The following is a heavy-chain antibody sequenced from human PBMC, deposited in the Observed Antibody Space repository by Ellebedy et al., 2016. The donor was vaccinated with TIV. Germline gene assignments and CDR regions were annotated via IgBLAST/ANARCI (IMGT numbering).Heavy chain of an antibody. D-gene: IGHD4-17*01. V-gene: IGHV3-21*04. Sequence: GESLKISCVASGFTFSNYNMNWVRQSPGKGLEWVSSIRSTGSDKYYAESVKGRFTISRDTSRNTLYLQMNAVRDDDTAVYYCVGGDFDYWGPGTMVTVSS. CDR2: IRSTGSDK. CDR3: VGGDFDY. CDR1: GFTFSNYN. J-gene: IGHJ4*02.